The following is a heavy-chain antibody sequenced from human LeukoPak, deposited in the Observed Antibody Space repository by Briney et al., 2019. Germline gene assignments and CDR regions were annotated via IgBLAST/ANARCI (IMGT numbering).Heavy chain of an antibody. CDR1: GGSISSYY. CDR2: IYYSGST. CDR3: ARVRYFDWLPFGYFDY. D-gene: IGHD3-9*01. J-gene: IGHJ4*02. Sequence: SETLSLTCTVSGGSISSYYWSWIRQPPGKGLEWIGSIYYSGSTYYNPSLKSRVTISVDTSKNQFSLKLSSVTAADTAVYYCARVRYFDWLPFGYFDYWGQGTLVTVSS. V-gene: IGHV4-59*12.